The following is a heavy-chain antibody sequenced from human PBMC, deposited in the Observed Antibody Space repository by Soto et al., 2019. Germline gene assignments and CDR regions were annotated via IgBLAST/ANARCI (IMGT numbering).Heavy chain of an antibody. Sequence: QVQLVQSGAEVKKPGASVKVSCKASGYTFTRYDINWVRQATGQGLELMGWMNPNSGNTGYAQKFQGRVTMTGNTSITTAYMEVSGLRSEDTAVYYCARGGLGSGYNYGSDYWGQGTLVTVSS. CDR3: ARGGLGSGYNYGSDY. CDR1: GYTFTRYD. J-gene: IGHJ4*02. CDR2: MNPNSGNT. D-gene: IGHD5-18*01. V-gene: IGHV1-8*01.